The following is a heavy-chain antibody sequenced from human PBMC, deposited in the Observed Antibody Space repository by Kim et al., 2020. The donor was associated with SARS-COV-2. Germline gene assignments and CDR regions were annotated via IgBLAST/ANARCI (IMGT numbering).Heavy chain of an antibody. J-gene: IGHJ4*02. V-gene: IGHV3-48*02. D-gene: IGHD3-10*01. Sequence: ADSVKGRFTITRDNDKNSLYLQMNSLRDEDTAVYYCARGGNTMVRGVITYWGQGTLVTVSS. CDR3: ARGGNTMVRGVITY.